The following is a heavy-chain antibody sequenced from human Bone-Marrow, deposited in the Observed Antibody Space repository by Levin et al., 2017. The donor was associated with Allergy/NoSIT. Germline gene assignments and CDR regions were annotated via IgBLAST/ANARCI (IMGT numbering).Heavy chain of an antibody. CDR3: ARDNEYSSGLFDY. CDR1: GFTFSSYS. D-gene: IGHD6-19*01. Sequence: GESLKISCAASGFTFSSYSMNWVRQAPGKGLEWVSSISSSSTYIYYADSVRGRFTISRDNARNSLYLQMNSLRAEDTAVYYCARDNEYSSGLFDYWGQGTLVTVSS. V-gene: IGHV3-21*01. J-gene: IGHJ4*02. CDR2: ISSSSTYI.